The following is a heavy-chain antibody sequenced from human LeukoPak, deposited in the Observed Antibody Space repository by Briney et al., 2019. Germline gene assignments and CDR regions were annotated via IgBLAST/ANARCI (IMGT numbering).Heavy chain of an antibody. J-gene: IGHJ4*02. D-gene: IGHD2-8*01. CDR3: ASDELYYRPTGPYYFDF. Sequence: GGSLRLSCAASGFTFSSYEMHWVRQAPGKGLEWVAVISYSGSSKYYADSVKGRFTISRDNSKNTLYLQMNSLRAEDTAVYYCASDELYYRPTGPYYFDFWGQGTLVTVSS. V-gene: IGHV3-33*01. CDR1: GFTFSSYE. CDR2: ISYSGSSK.